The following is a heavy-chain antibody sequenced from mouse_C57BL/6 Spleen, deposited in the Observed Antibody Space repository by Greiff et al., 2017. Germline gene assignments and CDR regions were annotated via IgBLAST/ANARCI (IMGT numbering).Heavy chain of an antibody. CDR1: GFTFSSYG. V-gene: IGHV5-6*02. CDR3: ARANWDYFDY. Sequence: EVKLVESGGDLVKPGGSLKLSCAASGFTFSSYGMSWVCQTPDKRLEWVATISSGGSYTYYPDSVKGRFTISRDNATNTLYLQMSSLKSEDSAMYYCARANWDYFDYWGQGTTLTVSS. CDR2: ISSGGSYT. J-gene: IGHJ2*01. D-gene: IGHD4-1*01.